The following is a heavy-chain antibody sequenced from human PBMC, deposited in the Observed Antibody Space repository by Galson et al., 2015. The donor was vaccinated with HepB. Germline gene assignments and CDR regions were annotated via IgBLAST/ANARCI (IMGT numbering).Heavy chain of an antibody. CDR2: IWYDGSNK. V-gene: IGHV3-33*01. CDR3: ARDGGYCSSTSPNCYYYYMDV. J-gene: IGHJ6*03. CDR1: GFTFSSYG. D-gene: IGHD2-2*01. Sequence: SLRLSCAASGFTFSSYGMHWVRQAPGKGLEWVAVIWYDGSNKYYADSVKGRFTISRDNSKNTLYLQMNSLRAEDTAVYYCARDGGYCSSTSPNCYYYYMDVWGKGTTVTVSS.